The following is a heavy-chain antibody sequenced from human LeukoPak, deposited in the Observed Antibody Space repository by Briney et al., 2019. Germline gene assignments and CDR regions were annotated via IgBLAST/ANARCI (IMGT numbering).Heavy chain of an antibody. D-gene: IGHD6-19*01. CDR2: IYYSGST. CDR3: ARLSDSSGWPNFDY. V-gene: IGHV4-39*01. CDR1: AGSMSSRSYY. Sequence: SYTLSLTFTGCAGSMSSRSYYVGWIRQPPGKWLEWIGSIYYSGSTYYNPSLKIRVTISVYTSKNQFSLKLSSVTAADTAVYYCARLSDSSGWPNFDYWGQGTLVTVSS. J-gene: IGHJ4*02.